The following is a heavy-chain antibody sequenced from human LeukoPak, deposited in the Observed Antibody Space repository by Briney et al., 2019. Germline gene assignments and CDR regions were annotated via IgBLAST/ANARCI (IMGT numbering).Heavy chain of an antibody. CDR3: ARVAPLDYFDY. Sequence: ASVKVSCKASGYTFTSYGISWVRQAPGQGLEWMGWINPNSGGTNYAQKFQGRVTMTRDTSISTAYMELSRLRSDDTAVYYCARVAPLDYFDYWGQGTLVTVSS. CDR1: GYTFTSYG. V-gene: IGHV1-2*02. J-gene: IGHJ4*02. CDR2: INPNSGGT.